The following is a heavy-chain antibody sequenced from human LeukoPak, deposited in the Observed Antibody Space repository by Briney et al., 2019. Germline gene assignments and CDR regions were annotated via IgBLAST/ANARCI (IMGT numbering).Heavy chain of an antibody. J-gene: IGHJ6*03. CDR3: AKGSQYDSVWGSYHYTGYYYMDV. D-gene: IGHD3-16*02. CDR1: GFTFTNYA. CDR2: VSAGGDNT. V-gene: IGHV3-23*01. Sequence: GGSLRLSCTASGFTFTNYAVNWVRQVPGKGLEWVSAVSAGGDNTYYADFVKGRFTISRDNSNNTLFLQMNSLRAEDTAIYYCAKGSQYDSVWGSYHYTGYYYMDVWGKGTTVTVSS.